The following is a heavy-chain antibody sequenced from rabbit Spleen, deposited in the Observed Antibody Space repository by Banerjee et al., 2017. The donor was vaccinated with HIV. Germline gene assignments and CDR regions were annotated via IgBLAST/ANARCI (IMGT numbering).Heavy chain of an antibody. CDR3: ARDDDYNYGVDGYLNL. Sequence: QEQLVESGGGLVQPEVSLTLTCTASGFTLSSYWMCWVRQAPGKGLEWIACIYNGDDNTYYASWVNGRFTISKTSSTTVTLQMTSLTAADTATYFCARDDDYNYGVDGYLNLWGPGTLVTVS. D-gene: IGHD6-1*01. CDR1: GFTLSSYW. V-gene: IGHV1S45*01. CDR2: IYNGDDNT. J-gene: IGHJ4*01.